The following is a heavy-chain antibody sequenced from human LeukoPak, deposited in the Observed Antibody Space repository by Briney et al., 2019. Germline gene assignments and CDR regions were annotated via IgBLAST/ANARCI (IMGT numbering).Heavy chain of an antibody. D-gene: IGHD3-22*01. Sequence: SETLSLTCTVSGGSISSSSYYWGWIRQPPGKGLEWIGSIYYSGSTYYNPSLKSRVTISVDTSKNQFSLKLSSVTAADTAVYYCARHTPVYYYDSSGGEHYFDYWGQGTLVTVSS. CDR3: ARHTPVYYYDSSGGEHYFDY. CDR2: IYYSGST. V-gene: IGHV4-39*01. J-gene: IGHJ4*02. CDR1: GGSISSSSYY.